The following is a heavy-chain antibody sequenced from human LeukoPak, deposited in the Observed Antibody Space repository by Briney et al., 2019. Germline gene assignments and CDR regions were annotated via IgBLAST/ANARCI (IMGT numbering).Heavy chain of an antibody. V-gene: IGHV3-23*01. Sequence: GGTLRLSCAASGFTFSSYAMSWVRQAPGKGLEWVSAISGSGGSTYYADSVKGRFTISRDNSKNTLYLQMNSLRAEDTAVYYCAKDGGTVTTAEYFQHWGQGTLVTVSS. D-gene: IGHD4-17*01. J-gene: IGHJ1*01. CDR3: AKDGGTVTTAEYFQH. CDR1: GFTFSSYA. CDR2: ISGSGGST.